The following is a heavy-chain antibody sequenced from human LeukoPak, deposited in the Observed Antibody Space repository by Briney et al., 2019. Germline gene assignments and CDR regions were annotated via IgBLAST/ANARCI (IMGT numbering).Heavy chain of an antibody. Sequence: PSETLSLTCTVSGGSISSYYWSWIRQPPGKGLEWIGYIYYSGSTNYNPSLKSRVTISVDTSKNQFSLKLSSVTAADTAVYYCARFAYSSGWYPSDYWYFDLWGRGTLVTVSS. CDR3: ARFAYSSGWYPSDYWYFDL. CDR1: GGSISSYY. CDR2: IYYSGST. J-gene: IGHJ2*01. V-gene: IGHV4-59*01. D-gene: IGHD6-13*01.